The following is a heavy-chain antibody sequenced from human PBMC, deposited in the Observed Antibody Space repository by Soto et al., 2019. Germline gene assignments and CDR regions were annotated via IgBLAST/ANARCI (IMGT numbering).Heavy chain of an antibody. D-gene: IGHD2-8*01. CDR3: ARDVPTRYCTNGVCKHGWFDP. CDR1: GYTFTSYG. J-gene: IGHJ5*02. CDR2: ISAYNGNT. Sequence: ASVKVSCKASGYTFTSYGISWVRQAPGQGLEWMGWISAYNGNTNYAQKLQGRVTMTTDTSTSTAYMELRSLRSDDTAVYYCARDVPTRYCTNGVCKHGWFDPWGQGTLVTVSS. V-gene: IGHV1-18*04.